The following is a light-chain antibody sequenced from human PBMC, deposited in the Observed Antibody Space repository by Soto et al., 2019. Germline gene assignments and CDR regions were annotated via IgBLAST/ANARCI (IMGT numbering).Light chain of an antibody. CDR2: KAS. CDR1: QSISSW. CDR3: QQYYRYPPA. J-gene: IGKJ3*01. V-gene: IGKV1-5*03. Sequence: DIQMTQSPSTLSASVGDRVTITCWASQSISSWLAWYQQKPGKAPNLLINKASSLEYGVPSRFSGSKSETEFTLTISSLQPEDFATYYCQQYYRYPPAFGPGTKVDIK.